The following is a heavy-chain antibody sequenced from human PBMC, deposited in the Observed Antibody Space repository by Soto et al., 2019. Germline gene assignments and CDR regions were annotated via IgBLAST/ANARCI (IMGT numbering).Heavy chain of an antibody. D-gene: IGHD4-17*01. J-gene: IGHJ4*02. Sequence: GGSLRLSCAASGFTFSSYAMSWVRQAPGKGLEWVSTISSSGRNTYYADSVKGRFTISRDKSKNTFYMQMNSLRAEDTATYYCAKDRGGNTVAYFDYWRQGTLVTVFS. CDR1: GFTFSSYA. CDR3: AKDRGGNTVAYFDY. CDR2: ISSSGRNT. V-gene: IGHV3-23*01.